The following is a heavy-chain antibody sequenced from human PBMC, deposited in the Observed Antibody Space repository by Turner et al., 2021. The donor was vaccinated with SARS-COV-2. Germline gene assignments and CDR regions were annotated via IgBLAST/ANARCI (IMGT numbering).Heavy chain of an antibody. CDR1: GYTLTELS. CDR2: FDPEDGET. D-gene: IGHD2-2*01. V-gene: IGHV1-24*01. Sequence: QVQLLQSWAEVKKPGASVKVSCKVSGYTLTELSMHWVRQAPGKGLEWMGGFDPEDGETIYAQKFQGRVTMTEDTSTDTAYMKLSSLRSEDTAVYYCLGRDIVVVLVAISEVDYWGQGTLVTVSS. CDR3: LGRDIVVVLVAISEVDY. J-gene: IGHJ4*02.